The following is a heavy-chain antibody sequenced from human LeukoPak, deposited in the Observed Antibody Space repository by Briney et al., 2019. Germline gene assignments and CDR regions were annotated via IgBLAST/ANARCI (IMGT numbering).Heavy chain of an antibody. J-gene: IGHJ4*02. D-gene: IGHD1-26*01. CDR3: ATGDWGGSYVFDY. CDR1: GYTFTGYY. Sequence: ASVKVSCKASGYTFTGYYMHWVRQAPGQGLEWMGRINPNSGGTNYAQKFQGRVTMTEDTSTDTAYMELSSLRSEDTAVYYCATGDWGGSYVFDYWGQGTLVTVSS. CDR2: INPNSGGT. V-gene: IGHV1-2*06.